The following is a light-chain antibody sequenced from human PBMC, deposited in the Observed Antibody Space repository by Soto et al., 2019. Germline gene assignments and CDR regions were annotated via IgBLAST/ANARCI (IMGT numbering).Light chain of an antibody. CDR2: DAS. CDR3: QQRSNWPVT. Sequence: EIVLTQSPATLSLSPGERATLSCRASQSVSSYLAWYQQKPGQAPRLLIYDASNRATGIPARFSGSGSGTYFTLTISSLEPEDFAVYYSQQRSNWPVTFGQGTRVEIK. J-gene: IGKJ1*01. CDR1: QSVSSY. V-gene: IGKV3-11*01.